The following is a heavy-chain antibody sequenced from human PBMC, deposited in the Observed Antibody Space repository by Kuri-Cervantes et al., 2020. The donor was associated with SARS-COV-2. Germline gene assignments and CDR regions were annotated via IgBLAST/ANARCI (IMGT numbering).Heavy chain of an antibody. D-gene: IGHD6-13*01. CDR1: GFTFSSYA. J-gene: IGHJ4*02. CDR3: ARAPRIGQQLVRRYYFDY. Sequence: GESLKISCAASGFTFSSYAMSWVRQAPGKGLEWVSAISGSGGSTYYADSVKGRFTISRDNSKNTLYLQMNSLRAEDTAVYYCARAPRIGQQLVRRYYFDYWGQGTLVTVSS. CDR2: ISGSGGST. V-gene: IGHV3-23*01.